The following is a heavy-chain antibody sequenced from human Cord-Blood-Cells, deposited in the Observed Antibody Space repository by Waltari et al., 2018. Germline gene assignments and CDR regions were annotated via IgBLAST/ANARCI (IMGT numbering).Heavy chain of an antibody. CDR2: IYYSGST. J-gene: IGHJ2*01. D-gene: IGHD1-1*01. V-gene: IGHV4-39*01. CDR1: GGSISSSSYY. Sequence: QLQLQESGPGLVKPSETLSLTCTVSGGSISSSSYYWGWIRQPPGKGLEWIGSIYYSGSTYYNPSLKSRVTIPVDTSKNQFSLKLSSVTAADTAVYYCARYDWPYWYFDLWGRGTLVTVSS. CDR3: ARYDWPYWYFDL.